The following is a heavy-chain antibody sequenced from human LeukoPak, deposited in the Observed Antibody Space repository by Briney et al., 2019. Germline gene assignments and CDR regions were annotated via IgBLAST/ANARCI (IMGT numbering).Heavy chain of an antibody. J-gene: IGHJ2*01. Sequence: GGSLRLSCAASGFTFSSYAMSWVRQAPGQGLEWVSAISSGDNTYYTDSVKGRFTISRDNSKSTLYLQMNSLRGEDTAIYYCARDWYFDLWGRGTLVAVSS. V-gene: IGHV3-23*01. CDR2: ISSGDNT. CDR3: ARDWYFDL. CDR1: GFTFSSYA.